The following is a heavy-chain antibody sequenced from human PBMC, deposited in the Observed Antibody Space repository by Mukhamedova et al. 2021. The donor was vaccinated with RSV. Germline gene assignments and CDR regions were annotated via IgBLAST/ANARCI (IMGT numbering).Heavy chain of an antibody. Sequence: GTPQYAPKFQDRVTIIADKSTNTAYMDLSGLKAEDTAMYYCARDRTGGVYWYFDFWGRGTQVTVSS. J-gene: IGHJ2*01. CDR3: ARDRTGGVYWYFDF. V-gene: IGHV1-69*06. D-gene: IGHD3-16*01. CDR2: GTP.